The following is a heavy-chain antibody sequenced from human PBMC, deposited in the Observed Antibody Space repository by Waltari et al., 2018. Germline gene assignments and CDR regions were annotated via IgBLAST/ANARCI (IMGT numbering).Heavy chain of an antibody. V-gene: IGHV4-61*02. J-gene: IGHJ4*02. CDR2: IYTSEST. D-gene: IGHD6-13*01. Sequence: QVKPQEPGPALVKPSQTLSLTCPVSAGSIRSGSYSWCWTRQPAGKGLEWSGRIYTSESTNYNPALKSRVTISVDTSKNQFSLRLSSVTAADAAVYYCAREKGSSSWETRFDYWGQGTLVTVSS. CDR3: AREKGSSSWETRFDY. CDR1: AGSIRSGSYS.